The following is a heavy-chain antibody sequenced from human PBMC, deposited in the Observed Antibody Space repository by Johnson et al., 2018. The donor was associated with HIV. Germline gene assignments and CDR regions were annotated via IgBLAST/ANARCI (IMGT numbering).Heavy chain of an antibody. Sequence: QVQVVESGGGLVKPGGSLRLSCAASGFTFSDYYMSWIRQAPGKGLEWVSYISSSGSTIYYADSVKGRFTISRDNAKNSLYLQMNSLRAEDTAVYYCAKDSKKTGTTLDAFDIWGQGTMVTVSS. V-gene: IGHV3-11*01. J-gene: IGHJ3*02. CDR2: ISSSGSTI. CDR3: AKDSKKTGTTLDAFDI. D-gene: IGHD1-7*01. CDR1: GFTFSDYY.